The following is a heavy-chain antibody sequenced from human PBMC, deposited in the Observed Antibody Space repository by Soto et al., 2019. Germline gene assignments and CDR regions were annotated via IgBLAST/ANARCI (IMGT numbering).Heavy chain of an antibody. CDR1: GGSISSYY. J-gene: IGHJ6*03. V-gene: IGHV4-59*08. CDR2: IYYSGST. Sequence: SETLSLTCTVSGGSISSYYWSWIRQTPGKGLEWIGYIYYSGSTNYNPSLKSRVTISVDTSKNQFSLKLSSVTAADTAVYYCARLRDGLRFLEWLPHEFDYYYYMDVWGKGTTVTVSS. CDR3: ARLRDGLRFLEWLPHEFDYYYYMDV. D-gene: IGHD3-3*01.